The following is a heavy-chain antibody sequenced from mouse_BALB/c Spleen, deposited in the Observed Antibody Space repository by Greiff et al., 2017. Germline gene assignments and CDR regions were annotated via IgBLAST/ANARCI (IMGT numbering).Heavy chain of an antibody. D-gene: IGHD3-1*01. CDR2: IYPGDGDT. V-gene: IGHV1-80*01. Sequence: QVQLQQPGSELVRPGASVKLSCKASGYTFTSYWMNWVKQRPGQGLEWIGQIYPGDGDTNYNGKFKGKATLTADKSSSTAYMQLSSLTSEDSAVYFCARTPELAWFAYWGQGTLVTVSA. CDR3: ARTPELAWFAY. J-gene: IGHJ3*01. CDR1: GYTFTSYW.